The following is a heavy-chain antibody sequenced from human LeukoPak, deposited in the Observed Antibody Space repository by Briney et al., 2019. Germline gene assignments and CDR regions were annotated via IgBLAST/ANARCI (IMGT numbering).Heavy chain of an antibody. CDR3: ALIDY. V-gene: IGHV3-30*03. CDR1: GFTFSDYY. CDR2: ISYDGSNR. Sequence: PGGSLRLSCAASGFTFSDYYMTWIRQAPGKGLEWVAIISYDGSNRYYADSVKGRFTISRDNSNNTLYLQMNSLRAEDTAVYYCALIDYWGQGTLVTVSS. J-gene: IGHJ4*02.